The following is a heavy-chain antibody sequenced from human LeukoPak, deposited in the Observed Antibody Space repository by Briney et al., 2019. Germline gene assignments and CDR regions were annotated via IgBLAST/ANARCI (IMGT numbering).Heavy chain of an antibody. V-gene: IGHV3-74*01. CDR1: GFTFNSYW. Sequence: GGSLRLSCAASGFTFNSYWMHWVRQAPGKGLVWVSRINSDGSGTSDADFVKGRFTISRDNSKDTLYLQMNSLRAEDTAMYYCARDRLTNDAFDIWGQGTMVTVSS. J-gene: IGHJ3*02. CDR3: ARDRLTNDAFDI. CDR2: INSDGSGT. D-gene: IGHD2-8*01.